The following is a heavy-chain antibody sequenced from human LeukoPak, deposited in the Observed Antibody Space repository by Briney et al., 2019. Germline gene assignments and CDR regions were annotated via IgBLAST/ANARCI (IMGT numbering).Heavy chain of an antibody. V-gene: IGHV3-11*01. Sequence: GGSLRLSCAASGFTFSDYYMSWIRQAPGKGLEWVSYISHSGITKYYADSVKGRFTISRDNAKNSLYLQMNSLRPEDTAVYYCARDSVVRENIGNDMDVWGNGTTVTVSS. CDR2: ISHSGITK. CDR3: ARDSVVRENIGNDMDV. D-gene: IGHD2/OR15-2a*01. J-gene: IGHJ6*03. CDR1: GFTFSDYY.